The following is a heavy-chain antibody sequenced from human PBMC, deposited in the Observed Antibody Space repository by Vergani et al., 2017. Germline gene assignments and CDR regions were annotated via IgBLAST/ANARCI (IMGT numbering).Heavy chain of an antibody. V-gene: IGHV4-39*02. J-gene: IGHJ5*02. D-gene: IGHD3-10*01. CDR2: IYYTGTT. CDR1: GVSIGSNSYY. CDR3: AREIPSRGDWFDP. Sequence: QLQLQESGPGLVKPSETLSLTCTVSGVSIGSNSYYWGWIRQPPGKGLEWIGTIYYTGTTYYNEAHKSRLTISVDTSKNQFSLKLSSVTAADTAVYYCAREIPSRGDWFDPWGQGTLVTVSS.